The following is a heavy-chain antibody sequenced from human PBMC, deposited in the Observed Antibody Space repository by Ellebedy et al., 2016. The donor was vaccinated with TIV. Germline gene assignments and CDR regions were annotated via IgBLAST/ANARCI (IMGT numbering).Heavy chain of an antibody. Sequence: ASVKVSCXASGYTLIDLSIHWVRQAPGKGLEWMGGFDPGDGETIYAQKFQGRVTMTEDTSTDTAYMDLSSLRSEDTAVYYCASGGYRNYYGSGSFYTQFDYWGQGTLVTVSS. V-gene: IGHV1-24*01. J-gene: IGHJ4*02. CDR1: GYTLIDLS. CDR2: FDPGDGET. CDR3: ASGGYRNYYGSGSFYTQFDY. D-gene: IGHD3-10*01.